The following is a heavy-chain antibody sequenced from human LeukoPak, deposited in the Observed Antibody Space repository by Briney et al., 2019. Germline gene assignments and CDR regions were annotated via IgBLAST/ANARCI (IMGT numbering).Heavy chain of an antibody. CDR3: AKDPFGGNSVDY. CDR2: ISGSGGST. D-gene: IGHD4-23*01. J-gene: IGHJ4*02. CDR1: GFTLSSHA. Sequence: GGSLRLSCAASGFTLSSHAMSWVRQAPGKGLEWVSAISGSGGSTYYADSVKGRFTISRDNSKNTLYLQMNSLRAEDTAVYYCAKDPFGGNSVDYWGQGTLVTVSS. V-gene: IGHV3-23*01.